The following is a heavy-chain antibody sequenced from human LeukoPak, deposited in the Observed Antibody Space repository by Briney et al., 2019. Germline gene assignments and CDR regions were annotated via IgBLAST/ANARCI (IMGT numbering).Heavy chain of an antibody. CDR1: GYRFSNFW. CDR3: ARLSGNGYYSDY. CDR2: IYPGDSDT. V-gene: IGHV5-51*01. Sequence: AESLKISCKGSGYRFSNFWIGWVRQMPGKGLEWMGIIYPGDSDTRYSPPFQGQVTISADKSISTAYLQWSSLKASDTAMYYCARLSGNGYYSDYWGQGTLVTVSS. D-gene: IGHD1-20*01. J-gene: IGHJ4*02.